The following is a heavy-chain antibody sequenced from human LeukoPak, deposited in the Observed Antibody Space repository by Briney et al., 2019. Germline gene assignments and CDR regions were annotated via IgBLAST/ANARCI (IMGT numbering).Heavy chain of an antibody. CDR3: AKDGLLPYYYGMDV. CDR2: ISWNSGSI. J-gene: IGHJ6*02. CDR1: GFTFDDYA. V-gene: IGHV3-9*01. Sequence: PGRSLRLSCAASGFTFDDYAMHWVRQAPGKGLEWVSGISWNSGSIGYADSVKGRFTISRDNAKNSLYLQMNSLRAEDTALYYCAKDGLLPYYYGMDVWGQGTTVTVSS.